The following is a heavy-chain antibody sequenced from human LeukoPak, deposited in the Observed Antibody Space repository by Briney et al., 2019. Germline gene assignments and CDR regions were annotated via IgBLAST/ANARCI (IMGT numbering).Heavy chain of an antibody. CDR1: GGSISSGDYY. CDR3: AREPGPRGGGDFDDY. CDR2: IYYSGST. Sequence: TQTLSLTCTVSGGSISSGDYYWSWIRQPPGKGLEWIGYIYYSGSTYYNPSLKSRVTISVDTSKNQFSLKLSSVTAADTAVYYCAREPGPRGGGDFDDYWGQGTLVTVSS. D-gene: IGHD2-21*02. V-gene: IGHV4-30-4*01. J-gene: IGHJ4*02.